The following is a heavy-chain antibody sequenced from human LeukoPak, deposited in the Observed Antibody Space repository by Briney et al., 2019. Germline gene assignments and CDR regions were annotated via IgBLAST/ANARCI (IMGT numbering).Heavy chain of an antibody. CDR1: GFTFSSYS. D-gene: IGHD3-10*01. Sequence: PGGSLRLSCAASGFTFSSYSLNWVRQAPGKGLEWVSYIRSSGTTKYYADSVKGRFTISRDNSKNTLYLQMNSLRAEDTAVYYCAKDGPYYYGSGSYSITYYFDYWGQGTLVTVSS. CDR2: IRSSGTTK. J-gene: IGHJ4*02. V-gene: IGHV3-48*01. CDR3: AKDGPYYYGSGSYSITYYFDY.